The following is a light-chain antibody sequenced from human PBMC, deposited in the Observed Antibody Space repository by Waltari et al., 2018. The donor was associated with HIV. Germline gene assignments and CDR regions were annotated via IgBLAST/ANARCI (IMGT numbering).Light chain of an antibody. V-gene: IGKV1-39*01. CDR1: QSIRSY. CDR2: AAS. Sequence: DIQMTQSPSSLSASVADRVTIPCRASQSIRSYLNWYQQKPGKAPKLLIYAASSLQSGVPSRCSGSGSGTDFTLTISSLQPEDFATYYCQQSYSTPMYTFGQGTKLEIK. CDR3: QQSYSTPMYT. J-gene: IGKJ2*01.